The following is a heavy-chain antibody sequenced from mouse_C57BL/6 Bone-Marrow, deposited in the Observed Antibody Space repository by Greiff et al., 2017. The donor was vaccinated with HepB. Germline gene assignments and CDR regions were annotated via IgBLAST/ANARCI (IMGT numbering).Heavy chain of an antibody. CDR3: AIEERYCDF. CDR1: GYTFTSYW. V-gene: IGHV1-64*01. J-gene: IGHJ1*03. Sequence: QVQLQQSGAELVKPGASVKLSCTASGYTFTSYWMHWVKQRPGQGLEWIGMIHPNSGSTNYNEKFKSKATLTVDKSSITSYMQLSSLTSEDSAVYYCAIEERYCDFWCTGTTATVTS. CDR2: IHPNSGST.